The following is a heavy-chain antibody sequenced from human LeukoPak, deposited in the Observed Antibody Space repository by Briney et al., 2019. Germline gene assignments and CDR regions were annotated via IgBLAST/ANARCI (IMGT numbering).Heavy chain of an antibody. J-gene: IGHJ5*02. D-gene: IGHD3-3*01. CDR2: IYPGDSDT. V-gene: IGHV5-51*01. CDR1: GYSFTSYW. Sequence: GESLKISCKGSGYSFTSYWIGWVRQMPGRGLEWMGIIYPGDSDTRYGPSFQGQVTISADKSISTAYLQWSSLKASDTAMYYCARGPPYTIFGVVTSWFDPWGQGTLVTVSS. CDR3: ARGPPYTIFGVVTSWFDP.